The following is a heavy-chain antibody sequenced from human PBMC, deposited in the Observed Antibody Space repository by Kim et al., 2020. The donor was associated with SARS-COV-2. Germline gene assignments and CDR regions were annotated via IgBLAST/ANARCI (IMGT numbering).Heavy chain of an antibody. CDR1: GFTFSSYA. D-gene: IGHD6-19*01. CDR3: ARAVAGTYYYGIDV. Sequence: GGSLRLSCAASGFTFSSYAMHWVRQAPGKGLEWVAVISYDGSNKYYADSVKGRFTISRDNSKNTLYLQMNSLRAEDTAVYYCARAVAGTYYYGIDVWGQGTTLTVSS. V-gene: IGHV3-30-3*01. J-gene: IGHJ6*02. CDR2: ISYDGSNK.